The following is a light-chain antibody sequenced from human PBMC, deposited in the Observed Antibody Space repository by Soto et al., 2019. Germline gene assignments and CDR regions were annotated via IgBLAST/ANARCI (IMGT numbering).Light chain of an antibody. CDR2: GAS. CDR3: QQYDSSSRGVS. V-gene: IGKV3-20*01. CDR1: QSVSSTY. J-gene: IGKJ3*01. Sequence: EIVMTQSPGTLSLSPGERATLSCRASQSVSSTYLAWYQQKPGRAPRLLIYGASSRATGIPDRFSGSGSGTIFTLTITRLEPEDFAVYYCQQYDSSSRGVSFGPGTKVDIK.